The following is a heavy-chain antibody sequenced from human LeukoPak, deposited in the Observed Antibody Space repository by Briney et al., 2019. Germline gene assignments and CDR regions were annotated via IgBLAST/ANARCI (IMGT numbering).Heavy chain of an antibody. J-gene: IGHJ5*02. CDR2: INTNTGNP. V-gene: IGHV7-4-1*02. CDR1: GYTFTTFG. Sequence: ASVKVSCKTSGYTFTTFGISWVRQAPGQGLEWMGWINTNTGNPTYAQGFTGRFVFSLDTSVSTAYLQISSLKAEDTAVYYCARSIGPIVVVPAAIGNWFDPWGQGTLVTVSS. D-gene: IGHD2-2*01. CDR3: ARSIGPIVVVPAAIGNWFDP.